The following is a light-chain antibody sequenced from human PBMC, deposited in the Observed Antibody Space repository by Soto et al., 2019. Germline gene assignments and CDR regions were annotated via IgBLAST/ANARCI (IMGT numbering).Light chain of an antibody. CDR3: LQDYSYPYT. CDR1: QGIRND. V-gene: IGKV1-6*01. J-gene: IGKJ2*01. CDR2: AAS. Sequence: AIPMTQSPSSLSTSVGDRVTITCRASQGIRNDLGWYQQKPGKAPKPLIYAASKLQSGGPSRFIGSGSGAEFTLTITSLQPEDFATYFCLQDYSYPYTFGQGTELEIK.